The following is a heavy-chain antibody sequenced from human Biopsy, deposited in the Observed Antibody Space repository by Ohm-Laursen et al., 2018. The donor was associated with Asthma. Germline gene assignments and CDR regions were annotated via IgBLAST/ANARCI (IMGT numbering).Heavy chain of an antibody. CDR2: IWNDGNKN. D-gene: IGHD2-15*01. Sequence: SLRLSCSASGFTFSKNGMHWVRQAPGKGLEWVALIWNDGNKNYYADSVRGRFTISRDNSKNTLHLQMNSLRAEDTAVYYCAKAREDIVVVVAVSDSWGQGTLVTVSS. CDR3: AKAREDIVVVVAVSDS. J-gene: IGHJ4*02. V-gene: IGHV3-33*06. CDR1: GFTFSKNG.